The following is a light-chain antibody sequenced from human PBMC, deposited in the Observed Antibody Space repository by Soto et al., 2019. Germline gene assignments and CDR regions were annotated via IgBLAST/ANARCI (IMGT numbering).Light chain of an antibody. V-gene: IGKV3-20*01. CDR3: QQYGSSLGVT. CDR2: GAS. J-gene: IGKJ4*01. CDR1: QSISNN. Sequence: EIVMTQSPPTLSVSPGERATLSCRASQSISNNLAWYQQRPGQAPRLLIYGASSRATGIPDRFSGSGSGTDFTLTISRLEPEDFAVYYCQQYGSSLGVTFGGGTKVDIK.